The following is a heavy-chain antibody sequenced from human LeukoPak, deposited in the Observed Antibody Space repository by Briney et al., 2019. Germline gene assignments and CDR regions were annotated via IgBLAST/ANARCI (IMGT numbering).Heavy chain of an antibody. CDR1: GGTFSSYA. CDR3: ARDPRPRLRYFDWQHYGAEYFQH. CDR2: IIPIFGTA. V-gene: IGHV1-69*01. J-gene: IGHJ1*01. D-gene: IGHD3-9*01. Sequence: GASVKVSCKASGGTFSSYAISWVRQAPGQGLEWMGGIIPIFGTANYAQKFQGRVTITADESTSTAYMELSSLRSEDTAVYYCARDPRPRLRYFDWQHYGAEYFQHWGQGTLVTVSS.